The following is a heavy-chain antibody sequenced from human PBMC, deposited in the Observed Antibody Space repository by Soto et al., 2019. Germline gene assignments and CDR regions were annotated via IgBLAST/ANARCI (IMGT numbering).Heavy chain of an antibody. Sequence: ASVKVSCKACGYTFTSYAMHWVRQAPGQRLEWMGWINAGNGNTKYSQKFQGRVTITRDTSASTAYMELSSLRSEDTAVYYCARDPGGGKAGYWGQGTLVTVSS. CDR3: ARDPGGGKAGY. CDR2: INAGNGNT. CDR1: GYTFTSYA. V-gene: IGHV1-3*01. J-gene: IGHJ4*02. D-gene: IGHD1-26*01.